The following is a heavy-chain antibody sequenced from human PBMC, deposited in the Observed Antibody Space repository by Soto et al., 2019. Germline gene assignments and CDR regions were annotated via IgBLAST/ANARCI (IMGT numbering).Heavy chain of an antibody. D-gene: IGHD3-9*01. CDR2: IWYDGSNK. CDR3: ARDWVYYDILTGYYTYYGMDV. J-gene: IGHJ6*02. Sequence: GGSLRLSCAASGFTFSSYGVHWVRQAPGKGLEWVAVIWYDGSNKYYADSVKGRFTISRDNSKNTLYLQMNSLRAEDTAVYYCARDWVYYDILTGYYTYYGMDVWGQGTTVTSP. V-gene: IGHV3-33*01. CDR1: GFTFSSYG.